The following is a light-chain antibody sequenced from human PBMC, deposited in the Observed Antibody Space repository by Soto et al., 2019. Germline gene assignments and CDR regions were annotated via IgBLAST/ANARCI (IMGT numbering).Light chain of an antibody. J-gene: IGKJ5*01. CDR3: QQYGGSPIT. Sequence: EMVLTQSPGTLSLSPGERATLSCRATQSVSSSYLARYQQKPGQAPRILIYGASSRATGIPDRFSGSGSGTDFTLTISRLEAEDFSVDYCQQYGGSPITFGQGTRLEIK. CDR2: GAS. V-gene: IGKV3-20*01. CDR1: QSVSSSY.